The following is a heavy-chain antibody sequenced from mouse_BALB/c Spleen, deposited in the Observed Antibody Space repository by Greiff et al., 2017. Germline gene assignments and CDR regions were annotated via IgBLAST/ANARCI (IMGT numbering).Heavy chain of an antibody. V-gene: IGHV1S22*01. J-gene: IGHJ3*01. CDR3: TREYYDYDWFAY. D-gene: IGHD2-4*01. CDR2: IYPGSGST. Sequence: LQQPGSELVRPGASVKLSCKASGYTFTSYWMHWVKQRPGQGLEWIGNIYPGSGSTNYDEKFKSKATLTVDTSSSTAYMQLSSLTSEDSAVYYCTREYYDYDWFAYWGQGTLVTVSA. CDR1: GYTFTSYW.